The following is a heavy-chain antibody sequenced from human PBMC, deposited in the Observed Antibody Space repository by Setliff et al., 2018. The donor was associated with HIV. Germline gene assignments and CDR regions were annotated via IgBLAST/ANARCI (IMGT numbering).Heavy chain of an antibody. CDR2: IIPIFGTA. D-gene: IGHD3-22*01. V-gene: IGHV1-69*13. Sequence: SVKVSCKASGGTFSSYAISWVRQAPGQGLEWMGGIIPIFGTANYAQKFQGRVTITADESTSTAYVELSSLRSEDTAVYYCARSRSSGYYCDYWGQGTLVTVSS. J-gene: IGHJ4*02. CDR1: GGTFSSYA. CDR3: ARSRSSGYYCDY.